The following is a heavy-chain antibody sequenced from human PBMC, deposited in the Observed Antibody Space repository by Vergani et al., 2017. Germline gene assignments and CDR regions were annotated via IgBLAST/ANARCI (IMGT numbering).Heavy chain of an antibody. CDR3: AKDRGSGYDCDFDY. CDR2: IRYDGSNK. V-gene: IGHV3-30*02. J-gene: IGHJ4*02. D-gene: IGHD5-12*01. CDR1: GFTFSSYG. Sequence: QVQLVESGGGVVQPGGSLRLSCAASGFTFSSYGMHWARQAPGKGLEWVAFIRYDGSNKYYADSVKGRFTISRDNSKNTLYLQMNSLRAEDTAVYYCAKDRGSGYDCDFDYWGQGTLVTVSS.